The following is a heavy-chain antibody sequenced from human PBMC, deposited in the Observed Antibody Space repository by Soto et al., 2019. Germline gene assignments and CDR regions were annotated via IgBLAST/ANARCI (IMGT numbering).Heavy chain of an antibody. J-gene: IGHJ3*02. CDR3: ARGPGWDIVVVPAALDAFDI. CDR2: TNPNSGNT. Sequence: ASVKVSCKASGYTFTSYDINWVRQATGQGLEWMGWTNPNSGNTGYAQKFQGRVTMTRNTSISTAYMELSSLRSEDTAVYYCARGPGWDIVVVPAALDAFDIWGQGTMVTVS. CDR1: GYTFTSYD. D-gene: IGHD2-2*01. V-gene: IGHV1-8*01.